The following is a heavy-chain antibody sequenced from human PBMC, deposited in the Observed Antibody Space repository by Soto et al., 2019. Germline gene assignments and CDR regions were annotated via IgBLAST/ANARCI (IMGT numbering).Heavy chain of an antibody. CDR3: AKDSRSGDYGDYTWFDP. Sequence: EVQLVESGGGLVQPGRSLRLSCAASGFTFDDYAMHWVRQAPGKGLEWVSGISWNSGSIGYADTVKGRFTISRDNAKNSLYLQMNSLRAEDTALYYCAKDSRSGDYGDYTWFDPWGQGTLVTVSS. CDR1: GFTFDDYA. D-gene: IGHD4-17*01. CDR2: ISWNSGSI. V-gene: IGHV3-9*01. J-gene: IGHJ5*02.